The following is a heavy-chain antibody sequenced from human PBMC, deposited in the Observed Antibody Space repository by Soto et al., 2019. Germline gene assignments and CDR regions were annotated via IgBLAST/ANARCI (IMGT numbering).Heavy chain of an antibody. V-gene: IGHV2-5*02. D-gene: IGHD3-16*01. CDR3: AHTCPPTVFRLITTTAISFAF. CDR2: IYWDDDK. CDR1: GFSLTTSGVG. Sequence: QITLNESGPTVVKPAEPLTLTCTFSGFSLTTSGVGVGWIRQSPGKAPEWLALIYWDDDKRYSASLKSRLTLPTACSMIPVFGTMAFLNAAQTASHSSAHTCPPTVFRLITTTAISFAFWGQ. J-gene: IGHJ3*01.